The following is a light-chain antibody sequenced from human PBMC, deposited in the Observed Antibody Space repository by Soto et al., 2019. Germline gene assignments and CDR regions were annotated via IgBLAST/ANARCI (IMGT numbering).Light chain of an antibody. CDR3: MQSQQSPLT. V-gene: IGKV2-28*01. CDR1: QSLLQSNGYNY. J-gene: IGKJ1*01. Sequence: DIVMTQSPLSLPFTPGEPASISCSSSQSLLQSNGYNYLDWYLQKPGQSPQLLIYFGSYRASGVPDRFSGSGSGTDFTLKIRRVEAEDVGVYYCMQSQQSPLTFAQGTKVEI. CDR2: FGS.